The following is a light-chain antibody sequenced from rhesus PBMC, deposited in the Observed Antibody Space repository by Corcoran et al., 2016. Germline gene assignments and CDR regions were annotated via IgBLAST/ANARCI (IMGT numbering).Light chain of an antibody. J-gene: IGKJ4*01. V-gene: IGKV1-25*01. CDR3: QQHNSYPLT. CDR2: DAS. CDR1: QGISKY. Sequence: DIQMTQSPSSLSASVGDTVTITCQASQGISKYLAWYQQKPGKALNLLIYDASTLQSGVPSRFSGSGSGTEFTLTISSLQPEDFATYYCQQHNSYPLTFGGGTKVELK.